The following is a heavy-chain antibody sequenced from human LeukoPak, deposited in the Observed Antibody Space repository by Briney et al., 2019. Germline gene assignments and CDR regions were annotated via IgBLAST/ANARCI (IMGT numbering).Heavy chain of an antibody. Sequence: GGSLRLSCAASGFTFSYYSMNWVRQAPGKGLEWVSYISSSSSTIYYADSVKGRFTISRDNARNSLYLQMNSLRDEDTAVYYCARDSRAYGGYNWFDPWGQGTLVTVSS. CDR3: ARDSRAYGGYNWFDP. D-gene: IGHD4-23*01. J-gene: IGHJ5*02. CDR2: ISSSSSTI. V-gene: IGHV3-48*02. CDR1: GFTFSYYS.